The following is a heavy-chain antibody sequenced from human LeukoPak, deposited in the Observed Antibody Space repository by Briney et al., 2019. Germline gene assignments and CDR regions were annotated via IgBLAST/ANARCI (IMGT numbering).Heavy chain of an antibody. CDR1: GGSVSSGSYY. J-gene: IGHJ4*02. Sequence: PSETLSLTCTVSGGSVSSGSYYWSCIRQPPGKGLEWIGYIYDSIYDSETTNYNPSLRSRVTISVDTSKNQFSLKLSSVTAADTAVYYCARDMTMARGFRKGFDYWGQGTLVTVSS. V-gene: IGHV4-61*01. CDR3: ARDMTMARGFRKGFDY. D-gene: IGHD3-10*01. CDR2: IYDSIYDSETT.